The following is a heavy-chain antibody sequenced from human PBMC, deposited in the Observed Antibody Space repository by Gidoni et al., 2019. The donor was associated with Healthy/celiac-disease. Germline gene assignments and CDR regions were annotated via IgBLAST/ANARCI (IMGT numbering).Heavy chain of an antibody. Sequence: QVQLVQSGAEVKKPGSAVKVSCQASGCTFSSYTISWVRQAPGQGLEWMGRIIPILGIANYAQKFQGRVTITADKSTSTAYMELSSLRSEDTAVYYCARDLGGSAWFDPWGQGTLVTVSS. CDR3: ARDLGGSAWFDP. J-gene: IGHJ5*02. CDR2: IIPILGIA. CDR1: GCTFSSYT. V-gene: IGHV1-69*08. D-gene: IGHD3-10*01.